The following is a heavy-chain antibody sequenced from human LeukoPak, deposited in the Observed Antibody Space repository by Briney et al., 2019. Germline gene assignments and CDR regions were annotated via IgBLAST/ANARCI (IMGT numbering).Heavy chain of an antibody. V-gene: IGHV4-34*01. CDR1: GGSFSGYY. J-gene: IGHJ4*02. CDR2: INHSGST. D-gene: IGHD6-19*01. CDR3: ARGGVAVAVDY. Sequence: SETLSLTCAVYGGSFSGYYWSWIRQPPGKGLEWIGEINHSGSTNYNPSLKSRVTISVDTSKNQFSLKLSSVTAADTAVYYCARGGVAVAVDYWGQGTLATVSS.